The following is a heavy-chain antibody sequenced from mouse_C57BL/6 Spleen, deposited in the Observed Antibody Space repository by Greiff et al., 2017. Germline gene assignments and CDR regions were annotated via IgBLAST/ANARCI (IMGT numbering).Heavy chain of an antibody. D-gene: IGHD1-1*01. J-gene: IGHJ3*01. Sequence: QVQLQQPGAELVKPGASVKLSCKASGYTFTSYWMHWVKQRPGQGLEWIGRIHPSDSDTNYNQKFKGKATLTVDKSSSTAYMQLSSLTSEDSAVYYCATGATTVVGGLAYWGQGTLVTVSA. CDR1: GYTFTSYW. V-gene: IGHV1-74*01. CDR2: IHPSDSDT. CDR3: ATGATTVVGGLAY.